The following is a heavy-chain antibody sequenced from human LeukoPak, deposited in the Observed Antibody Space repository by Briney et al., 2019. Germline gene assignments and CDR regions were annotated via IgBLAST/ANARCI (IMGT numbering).Heavy chain of an antibody. Sequence: GESLKTSCKGSGYIFTSYWIGWVRQMPGKGLEWMGIIYPGDSDTRYSPSFQGQVTISADKYISTAYLQWSSLKPSDTAMFYCARQPDSSGSPLYWGQGTLVSVSS. CDR3: ARQPDSSGSPLY. J-gene: IGHJ4*02. D-gene: IGHD3-22*01. CDR1: GYIFTSYW. V-gene: IGHV5-51*01. CDR2: IYPGDSDT.